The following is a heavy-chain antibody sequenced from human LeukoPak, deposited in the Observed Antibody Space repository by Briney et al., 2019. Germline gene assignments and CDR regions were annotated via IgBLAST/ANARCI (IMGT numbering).Heavy chain of an antibody. Sequence: ASVKVSCKASGYSFTSYYIHWVRQAPGQGLEWMGGIIPIFGTANYAQKFQGRVTITADESTSTAYMELSSLRSEDTAVYYCARVRWYYDSSGYPYYFDYWGQGTLVTVSS. J-gene: IGHJ4*02. D-gene: IGHD3-22*01. CDR1: GYSFTSYY. CDR2: IIPIFGTA. CDR3: ARVRWYYDSSGYPYYFDY. V-gene: IGHV1-69*13.